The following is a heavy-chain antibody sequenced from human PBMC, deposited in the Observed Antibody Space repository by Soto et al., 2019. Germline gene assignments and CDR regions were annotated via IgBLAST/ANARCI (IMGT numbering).Heavy chain of an antibody. CDR3: ARERTGTTSMDV. CDR2: MNPNSGNT. J-gene: IGHJ6*02. V-gene: IGHV1-8*01. Sequence: QVQLVQSGPKVKKPGASLRFSCKASGYTFPSIDITWGQQATGQGLEWMGWMNPNSGNTGYAQKFQGRVTMTRNTSISTAYMELSSLRSEDTAVYYCARERTGTTSMDVWGQGTTVTVSS. D-gene: IGHD1-1*01. CDR1: GYTFPSID.